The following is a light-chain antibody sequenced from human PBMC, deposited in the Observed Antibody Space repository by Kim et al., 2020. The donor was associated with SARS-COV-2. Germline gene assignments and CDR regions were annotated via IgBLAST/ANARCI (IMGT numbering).Light chain of an antibody. Sequence: ATLSVSPGERATLSCRASQSVSSNLSWYQQKPGQAPRLLIYGASTRATCIPARFSGSGSGTEFTLTISSLQSEDFAVYYCQHRRTFGGGTKVDIK. V-gene: IGKV3-15*01. CDR3: QHRRT. J-gene: IGKJ4*01. CDR1: QSVSSN. CDR2: GAS.